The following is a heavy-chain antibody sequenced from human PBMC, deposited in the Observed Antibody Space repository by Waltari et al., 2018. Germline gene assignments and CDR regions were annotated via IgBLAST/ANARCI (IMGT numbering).Heavy chain of an antibody. D-gene: IGHD3-10*01. CDR2: IYYSGTT. Sequence: QVQLQESGPGLVNPSETLSLTCTVSGCSITSYYWNWIRQPPGKGLEWIGYIYYSGTTHYHPSLKSRVTRSVDTSKNQFSLKLTSVTAADTAVYYCARERRYPGSGTYYNQFDNWGHGILVTVSS. V-gene: IGHV4-59*01. J-gene: IGHJ4*01. CDR1: GCSITSYY. CDR3: ARERRYPGSGTYYNQFDN.